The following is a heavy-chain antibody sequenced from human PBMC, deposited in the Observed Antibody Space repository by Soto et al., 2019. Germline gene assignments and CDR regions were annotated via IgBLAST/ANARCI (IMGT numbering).Heavy chain of an antibody. CDR2: ISAGGGNT. D-gene: IGHD2-2*01. V-gene: IGHV3-23*01. Sequence: EVQLLESGGGLVQPGGSLRLSCAVSGFSFSTYAMSWVRQAPGKGLEWVSGISAGGGNTYYADSVRGRFTISRDNSKDTLYLQITSLRAEDTAFYYCAKHAEYQLVSWFDPWGQGTLVTVSP. CDR1: GFSFSTYA. CDR3: AKHAEYQLVSWFDP. J-gene: IGHJ5*02.